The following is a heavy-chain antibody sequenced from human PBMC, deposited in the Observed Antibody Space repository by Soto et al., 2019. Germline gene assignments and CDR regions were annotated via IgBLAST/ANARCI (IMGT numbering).Heavy chain of an antibody. CDR1: GGSISSYY. CDR3: ASSTAYYYYGMDV. CDR2: IYYSGST. J-gene: IGHJ6*02. Sequence: SETLSLTCTVSGGSISSYYWSWIRQPPGKGLEWIGYIYYSGSTNYNPSLKSRVTISVDTSKNQFSLKLSSVTAADTAVYYCASSTAYYYYGMDVWGQGTTVTVSS. V-gene: IGHV4-59*01.